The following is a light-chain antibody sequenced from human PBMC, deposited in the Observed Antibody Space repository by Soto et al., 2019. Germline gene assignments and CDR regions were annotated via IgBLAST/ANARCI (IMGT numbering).Light chain of an antibody. CDR3: QQSYSTPYT. CDR2: AAS. J-gene: IGKJ2*01. V-gene: IGKV1-39*01. CDR1: QSISSY. Sequence: DIQMTQSPSSLSASVGDRVTITCRASQSISSYLNWYQQKPGKAPKLLIYAASSLQSGVLSRFSGSGSGTDFTLTISSLQPEDFATYYCQQSYSTPYTFGQATKLEIK.